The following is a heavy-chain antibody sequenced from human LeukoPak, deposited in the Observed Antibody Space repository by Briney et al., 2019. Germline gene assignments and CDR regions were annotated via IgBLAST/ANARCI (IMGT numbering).Heavy chain of an antibody. J-gene: IGHJ4*02. Sequence: SSETLSLTCTVSGGSISSSSYYWGWIRQPPGKGLEWIGSIYYSGSTYYNPSLKSRVTISVDTSKNQFSLKLSSVTAADTVVYYCARHHCSGGSCYWDYWGQGTLVTVSS. CDR1: GGSISSSSYY. CDR3: ARHHCSGGSCYWDY. V-gene: IGHV4-39*01. CDR2: IYYSGST. D-gene: IGHD2-15*01.